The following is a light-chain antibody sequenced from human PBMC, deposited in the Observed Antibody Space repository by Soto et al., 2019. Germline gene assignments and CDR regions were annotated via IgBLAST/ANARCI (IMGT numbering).Light chain of an antibody. V-gene: IGKV2-24*01. J-gene: IGKJ1*01. Sequence: DIVMTQTPLSSPVTLGQPASISCRSSQSLVHSDGNTYLSWLHQRPGQPPRLLIHKISTRFSGLPDIFSGTGAGTDFTRNINTVEAEDVGFYYCMQGTQSPWRFGQGDKVDSK. CDR1: QSLVHSDGNTY. CDR3: MQGTQSPWR. CDR2: KIS.